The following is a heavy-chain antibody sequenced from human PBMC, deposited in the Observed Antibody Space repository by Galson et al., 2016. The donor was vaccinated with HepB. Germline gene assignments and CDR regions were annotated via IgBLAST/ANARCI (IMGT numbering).Heavy chain of an antibody. CDR3: ARLGTGGSGSFYNDDY. CDR1: GYSFTTYW. D-gene: IGHD3-10*01. J-gene: IGHJ4*02. CDR2: IDPSDSET. V-gene: IGHV5-10-1*01. Sequence: QSGAEVKKPGESLRISCKGSGYSFTTYWISWVRQMPGKGLEWMGRIDPSDSETNYSPSFEGHATMSVDKSISTAYLQWSSLKASDAALYYCARLGTGGSGSFYNDDYWGQGTLVTVSS.